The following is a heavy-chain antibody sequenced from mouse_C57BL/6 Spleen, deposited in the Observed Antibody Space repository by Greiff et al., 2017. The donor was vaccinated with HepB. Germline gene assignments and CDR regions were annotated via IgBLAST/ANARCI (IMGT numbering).Heavy chain of an antibody. V-gene: IGHV1-69*01. D-gene: IGHD3-2*02. J-gene: IGHJ2*01. CDR1: GYTFTSYW. Sequence: VKQSCKASGYTFTSYWMHWVKQRPGQGLEWIGEIDPSDSYTNYNQKFKGKSTLTVDKSSSTAYMQLSSLTSEDSAVYYCARGGAAQATGYFDYWGQGTTLTVSS. CDR2: IDPSDSYT. CDR3: ARGGAAQATGYFDY.